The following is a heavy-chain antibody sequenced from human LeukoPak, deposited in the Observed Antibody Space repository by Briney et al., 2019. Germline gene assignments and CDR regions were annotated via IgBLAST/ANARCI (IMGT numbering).Heavy chain of an antibody. CDR3: ARGRGVVPAATGPYYYYYMDV. D-gene: IGHD2-2*01. CDR2: IYYSGST. CDR1: FGSINGYY. J-gene: IGHJ6*03. Sequence: SETLSLTCTVSFGSINGYYWSWIRQPPGKGLEWIGYIYYSGSTNYNPSLKSRVTISVDTSKNQFSLKLSSVTAADTAVYYCARGRGVVPAATGPYYYYYMDVWGKGTTVTVSS. V-gene: IGHV4-59*08.